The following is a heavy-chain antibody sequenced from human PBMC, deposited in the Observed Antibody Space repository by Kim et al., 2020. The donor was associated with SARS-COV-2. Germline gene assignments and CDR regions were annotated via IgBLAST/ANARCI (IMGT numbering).Heavy chain of an antibody. D-gene: IGHD6-13*01. CDR1: GYTLTELS. CDR3: ATGPAHSSPIYFDY. Sequence: ASVKVSCKVSGYTLTELSMHWVRQAPGKGLEWMGGFDPEDGETIYAQKFQGRVTMTEDTSTDTAYMELSSLRSEDTAVYYCATGPAHSSPIYFDYWGQGTLVTVSS. V-gene: IGHV1-24*01. CDR2: FDPEDGET. J-gene: IGHJ4*02.